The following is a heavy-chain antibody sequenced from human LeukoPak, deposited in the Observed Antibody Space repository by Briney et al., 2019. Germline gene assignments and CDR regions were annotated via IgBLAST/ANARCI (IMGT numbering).Heavy chain of an antibody. Sequence: PGGSLRLSCAASGFTVSSNYMNWVRQAPGKGLEWVSVIYSGGSTYYADSVKGRFAISRDNSNNTVFLQMNSLRVEDTAVYYCARGREYSGPFDYWGQGTLVTVSS. D-gene: IGHD5-12*01. CDR3: ARGREYSGPFDY. CDR1: GFTVSSNY. J-gene: IGHJ4*02. V-gene: IGHV3-66*01. CDR2: IYSGGST.